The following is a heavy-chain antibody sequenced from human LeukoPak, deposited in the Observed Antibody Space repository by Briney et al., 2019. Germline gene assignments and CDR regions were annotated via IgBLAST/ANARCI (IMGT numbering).Heavy chain of an antibody. J-gene: IGHJ5*02. Sequence: GGSLRLSCAASGFSFSDHYMSWIRQAPGKGLEWVSYISGSGSTIYYAASVRGRFTISRDNAKNSLYLQMNSLRAEDTAIYYCAREGITIFGVANSNWFDPWGQGTLVAVSS. CDR1: GFSFSDHY. D-gene: IGHD3-3*01. V-gene: IGHV3-11*01. CDR2: ISGSGSTI. CDR3: AREGITIFGVANSNWFDP.